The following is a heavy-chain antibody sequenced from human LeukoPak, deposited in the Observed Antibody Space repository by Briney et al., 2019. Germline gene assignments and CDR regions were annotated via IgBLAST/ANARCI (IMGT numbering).Heavy chain of an antibody. CDR3: ATGLNRRPWYYYGMDV. Sequence: ASVKVSCKVSGYTLTELSMHWVRQAPGKGLEWMGGFDPEDGETIYAQKFQGRVTMTEDTSTDTAYMELSSLRSEDTAVCYCATGLNRRPWYYYGMDVWGQGTTVTVSS. CDR2: FDPEDGET. D-gene: IGHD1-14*01. V-gene: IGHV1-24*01. CDR1: GYTLTELS. J-gene: IGHJ6*02.